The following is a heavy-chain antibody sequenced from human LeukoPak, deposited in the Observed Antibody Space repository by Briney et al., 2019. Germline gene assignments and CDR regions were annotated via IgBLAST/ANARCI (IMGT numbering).Heavy chain of an antibody. V-gene: IGHV4-59*01. J-gene: IGHJ4*02. D-gene: IGHD3-22*01. CDR3: AREYYYDSSVNFDY. CDR2: IYYSGST. Sequence: PSETLSLTCTVSGGSISRYYWSWIRQPPGKGLEWIGYIYYSGSTNYNPSLKSRVTISVGTSKNQFSLKLSSVTAADTAVYYCAREYYYDSSVNFDYWGQGTLVTVSS. CDR1: GGSISRYY.